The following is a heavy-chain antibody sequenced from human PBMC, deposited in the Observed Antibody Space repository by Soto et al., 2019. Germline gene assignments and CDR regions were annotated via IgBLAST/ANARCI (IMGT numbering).Heavy chain of an antibody. CDR2: IYWDDDK. J-gene: IGHJ3*02. Sequence: SGPTLVNPTQTLTLTCTFSGFSLSTSGVGVGWIRQPPGKALEWLALIYWDDDKRYSPSLKSRLTITKDTSKNQVVLTMPNVDLVDTATYFCAHSWNSSGWYVFVAFDIWGQGTMVTVSS. V-gene: IGHV2-5*02. D-gene: IGHD6-19*01. CDR3: AHSWNSSGWYVFVAFDI. CDR1: GFSLSTSGVG.